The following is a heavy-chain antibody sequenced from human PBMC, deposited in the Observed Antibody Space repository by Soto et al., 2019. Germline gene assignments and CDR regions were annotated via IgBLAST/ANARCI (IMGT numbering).Heavy chain of an antibody. D-gene: IGHD3-3*01. Sequence: SVTVSCKASGGTFSSYAISWVRQAPGQGLEWMGGIIPIFGTANYAQKFQGRVTMTADKSTSTAYMELSSLRSEDTAVYYCALEGKGRFWEWSPVAFDIWGQGTMVTVSS. CDR2: IIPIFGTA. CDR1: GGTFSSYA. J-gene: IGHJ3*02. V-gene: IGHV1-69*06. CDR3: ALEGKGRFWEWSPVAFDI.